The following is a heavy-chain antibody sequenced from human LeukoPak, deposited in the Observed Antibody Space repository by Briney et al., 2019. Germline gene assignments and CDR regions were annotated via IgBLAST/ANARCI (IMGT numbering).Heavy chain of an antibody. V-gene: IGHV3-23*01. D-gene: IGHD6-19*01. CDR2: ISGSGIST. J-gene: IGHJ4*02. CDR1: GFTFSDYA. Sequence: GGSLRLTCEASGFTFSDYAMTWVRQAPGKGLEWVSAISGSGISTYYTDSVKGRFTISRDNSKNTLYLQMNSLRAEDTALYHCAKGRTAVAGVYFFDNWGQGTLVAVSS. CDR3: AKGRTAVAGVYFFDN.